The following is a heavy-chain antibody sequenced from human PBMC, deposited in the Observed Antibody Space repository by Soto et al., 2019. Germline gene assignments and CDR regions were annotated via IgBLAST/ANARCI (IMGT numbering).Heavy chain of an antibody. V-gene: IGHV1-18*01. J-gene: IGHJ5*02. CDR3: ARGVQQLVPGAWFDP. CDR2: ISAYNGNT. CDR1: GYTFTSYG. D-gene: IGHD6-13*01. Sequence: QVQLVQSGAEVKKPGASVKVSCKASGYTFTSYGISWVRQAPGQGPEWMGGISAYNGNTNYAQKLQGRVTMTTDTSTSTAYRELRSLRSDDTAVYYCARGVQQLVPGAWFDPWGQGTLVTVSS.